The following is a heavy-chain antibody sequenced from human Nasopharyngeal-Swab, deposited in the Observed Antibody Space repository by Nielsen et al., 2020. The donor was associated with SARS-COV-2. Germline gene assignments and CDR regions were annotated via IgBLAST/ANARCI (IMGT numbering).Heavy chain of an antibody. V-gene: IGHV1-18*01. CDR3: ARDDSSNYDFWSGSYTSFDY. CDR1: GYTFTSYG. D-gene: IGHD3-3*01. Sequence: ASVKVSCKASGYTFTSYGISWVRQAPGQGLEWMGWISAYNGNTNYAQKLQGRVTMTTDTSTSTAYMELRSLRSADTAVYYCARDDSSNYDFWSGSYTSFDYWGQGTLVTVAS. J-gene: IGHJ4*02. CDR2: ISAYNGNT.